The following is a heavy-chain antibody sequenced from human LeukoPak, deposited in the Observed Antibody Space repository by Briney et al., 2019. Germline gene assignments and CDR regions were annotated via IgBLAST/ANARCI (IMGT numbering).Heavy chain of an antibody. CDR3: TSSPNSGRRGVANY. Sequence: PGGSLRLSCAASGFTLSSHWMSWVRQAPGKGLEWVAHIKQDRSEEYYVDSVKGRFTFSTHNAKNTLYLKMKCLRGEDTAVYSCTSSPNSGRRGVANYWGQGTLVTASS. V-gene: IGHV3-7*01. CDR2: IKQDRSEE. J-gene: IGHJ4*02. CDR1: GFTLSSHW. D-gene: IGHD1-26*01.